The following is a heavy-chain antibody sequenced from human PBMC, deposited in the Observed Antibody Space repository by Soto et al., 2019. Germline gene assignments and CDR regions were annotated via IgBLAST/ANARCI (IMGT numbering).Heavy chain of an antibody. J-gene: IGHJ4*02. CDR2: ISSSSSYI. Sequence: EVQLVESGGGLVKPGGSLRLSCAASGFTFSSYSMNWVRQAPGTGLEWVSSISSSSSYIYYADSVKGRITISRDNAKNSLYLQMNSLRAEDTAVYYCARGSYDYGDYKPWDYWGQGTLVTVSS. V-gene: IGHV3-21*01. CDR3: ARGSYDYGDYKPWDY. CDR1: GFTFSSYS. D-gene: IGHD4-17*01.